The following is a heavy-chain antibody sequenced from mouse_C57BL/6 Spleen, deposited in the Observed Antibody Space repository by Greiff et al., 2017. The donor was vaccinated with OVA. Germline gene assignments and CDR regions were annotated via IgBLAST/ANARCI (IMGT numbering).Heavy chain of an antibody. J-gene: IGHJ2*01. D-gene: IGHD3-2*02. V-gene: IGHV3-6*01. CDR1: GYSITSGYY. CDR3: AREDSSGYNDY. CDR2: ISYDGSN. Sequence: EVKLVESGPGLVKPSQSLSLTCSVTGYSITSGYYWNWIRQFPGNKLEWMGYISYDGSNNYNPSLKNRISITRDTSKNQFFLKLNSVTTEDTATYYCAREDSSGYNDYWGQGTTLTVSS.